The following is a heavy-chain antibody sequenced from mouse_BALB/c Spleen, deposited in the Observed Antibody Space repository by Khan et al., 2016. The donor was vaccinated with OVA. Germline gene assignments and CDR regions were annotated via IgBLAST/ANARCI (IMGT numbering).Heavy chain of an antibody. D-gene: IGHD1-1*01. CDR2: ISYSGST. Sequence: EVKLLESGPGLVKPSQSLSLTCTVSGYSITSDYAWNWIRQFPGNKLEWMGYISYSGSTSYNPSLKSRISITRDTSKNQFFLQLNSVTTEDTATSYCAIYAENWYFDVWGAGTTVTVSS. J-gene: IGHJ1*01. V-gene: IGHV3-2*02. CDR1: GYSITSDYA. CDR3: AIYAENWYFDV.